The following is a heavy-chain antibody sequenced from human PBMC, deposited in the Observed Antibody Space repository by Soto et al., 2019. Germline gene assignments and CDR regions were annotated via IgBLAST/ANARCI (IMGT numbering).Heavy chain of an antibody. CDR2: INAGNGNT. D-gene: IGHD3-3*01. CDR1: GYTFTSYA. J-gene: IGHJ6*03. CDR3: ARASLYDFWSGYLNHYYMDV. V-gene: IGHV1-3*01. Sequence: RASVKVSCKASGYTFTSYAMHWVRQAPGQRLEWMGWINAGNGNTKYSQKFQGRVTITRDTSASTAYMELSSLRSEDTAVYYCARASLYDFWSGYLNHYYMDVWGKGTTVTVSS.